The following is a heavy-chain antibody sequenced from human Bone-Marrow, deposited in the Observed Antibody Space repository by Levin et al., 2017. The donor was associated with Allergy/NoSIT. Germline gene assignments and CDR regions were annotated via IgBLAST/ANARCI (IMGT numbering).Heavy chain of an antibody. CDR1: GGSFSGYY. V-gene: IGHV4-34*01. CDR2: INHSGST. J-gene: IGHJ4*02. CDR3: ARVRSIQLWSLLFPKTTYYFDY. Sequence: RPSETLSLTCAVYGGSFSGYYWSWIRQPPGKGLEWIGEINHSGSTNYNPSLKSRVTISVDTSKNQFSLKLSSVTAADTAVYYCARVRSIQLWSLLFPKTTYYFDYWGQGTLVTVSS. D-gene: IGHD5-18*01.